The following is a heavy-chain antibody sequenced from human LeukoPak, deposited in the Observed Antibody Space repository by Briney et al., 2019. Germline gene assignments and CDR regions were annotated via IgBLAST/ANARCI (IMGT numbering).Heavy chain of an antibody. D-gene: IGHD6-13*01. J-gene: IGHJ5*02. V-gene: IGHV1-8*01. Sequence: ASVKVSCKASGYTFTSYDINWVRQAPGQGLEWMGWMNPNSGNTGYAQKFQGRVTMTRNTSISTAYMELSSLRSEDTAVYYCARGGYSSSWTASLDPWGQGTLVTVSS. CDR2: MNPNSGNT. CDR1: GYTFTSYD. CDR3: ARGGYSSSWTASLDP.